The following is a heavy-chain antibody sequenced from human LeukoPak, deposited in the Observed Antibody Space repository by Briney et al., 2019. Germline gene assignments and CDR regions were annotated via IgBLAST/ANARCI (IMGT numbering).Heavy chain of an antibody. CDR3: ASYYYGSGSYLLRPYYMDV. Sequence: PSETLSLTCTVSGGSISSSSYYWGWIRQPPGKGLEWIGSIYYSGSTYYNPSLKSRVTISVDTSKNQFSLKLSSVTAADTAVYYCASYYYGSGSYLLRPYYMDVWGKGTTVTISS. D-gene: IGHD3-10*01. J-gene: IGHJ6*03. CDR2: IYYSGST. CDR1: GGSISSSSYY. V-gene: IGHV4-39*01.